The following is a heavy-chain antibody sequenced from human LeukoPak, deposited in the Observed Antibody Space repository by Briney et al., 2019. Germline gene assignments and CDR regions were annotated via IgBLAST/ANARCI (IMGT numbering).Heavy chain of an antibody. V-gene: IGHV3-7*03. CDR2: IKQDGSEK. Sequence: GSLRLSCAASGFTFSSYWMSWVRQAPGKGLEWVANIKQDGSEKYYVDSVKGRFTISRDNAKNSLYLQMNSLRAEDTAVYYCARDATRGYDILTGYYPTTYYYYMDVWGKGTTVTISS. CDR1: GFTFSSYW. CDR3: ARDATRGYDILTGYYPTTYYYYMDV. J-gene: IGHJ6*03. D-gene: IGHD3-9*01.